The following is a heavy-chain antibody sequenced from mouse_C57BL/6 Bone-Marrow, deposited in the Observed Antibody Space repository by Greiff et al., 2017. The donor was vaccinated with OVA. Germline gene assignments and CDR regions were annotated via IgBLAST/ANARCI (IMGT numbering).Heavy chain of an antibody. Sequence: VHVKQSGPVLVKPGASVKMSCKASGYTFTDYYMNWVKQSHGKSLEWIGVINPYNGGTSYNQKFKGKATLTVNKSSSTAYMELNSLTSEDSAVYYCHYYGSSYGYWGQGTTLTVSS. CDR2: INPYNGGT. D-gene: IGHD1-1*01. CDR1: GYTFTDYY. CDR3: HYYGSSYGY. J-gene: IGHJ2*01. V-gene: IGHV1-19*01.